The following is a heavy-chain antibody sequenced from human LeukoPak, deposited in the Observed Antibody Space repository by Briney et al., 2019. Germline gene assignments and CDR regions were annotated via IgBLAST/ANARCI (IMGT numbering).Heavy chain of an antibody. V-gene: IGHV4-34*01. J-gene: IGHJ6*02. Sequence: SETLSLTCAVYGGSFSGYYWSWIRQPPGKGLEWIGEINHSGSTNYNPSLKSRVTISVDTSKNQFSLKLSSVTAADTAVYYCARGPKKNFDWLFYYYGVDVWGQGTTVTVSS. CDR3: ARGPKKNFDWLFYYYGVDV. D-gene: IGHD3-9*01. CDR2: INHSGST. CDR1: GGSFSGYY.